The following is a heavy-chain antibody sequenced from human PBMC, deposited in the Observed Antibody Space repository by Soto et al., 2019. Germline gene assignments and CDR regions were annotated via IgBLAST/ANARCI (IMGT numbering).Heavy chain of an antibody. CDR3: AWLNDFWSGNWYGMDV. Sequence: QLQLQESGPGLVKPSETLSLTCTVSGGSISSSSYYWGWIRQPPGKGLEWIGSIYYSGSTYYNPSLKSRVTISVDTSKNQFSLELTSVTAADSDVYYWAWLNDFWSGNWYGMDVWGEGTTVTVSS. CDR1: GGSISSSSYY. V-gene: IGHV4-39*01. J-gene: IGHJ6*04. CDR2: IYYSGST. D-gene: IGHD3-3*01.